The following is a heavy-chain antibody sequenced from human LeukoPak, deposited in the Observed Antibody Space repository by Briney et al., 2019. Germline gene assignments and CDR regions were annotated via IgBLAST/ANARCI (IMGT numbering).Heavy chain of an antibody. J-gene: IGHJ4*02. CDR2: IRSKAYGGTT. V-gene: IGHV3-49*04. D-gene: IGHD3-10*01. CDR3: TSSITMVRRVIRDFDY. Sequence: GGSLRLSCTASGFTFGDYAMSWVRQAPGKGLEWVGFIRSKAYGGTTEYAASVKGRFTISRDDSKSIAYLQMNSLKTEDAAVYYCTSSITMVRRVIRDFDYWGQGTLVTVSS. CDR1: GFTFGDYA.